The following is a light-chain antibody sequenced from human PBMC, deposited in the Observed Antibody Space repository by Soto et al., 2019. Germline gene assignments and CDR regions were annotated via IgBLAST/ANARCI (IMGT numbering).Light chain of an antibody. V-gene: IGKV4-1*01. CDR2: WAS. Sequence: DIVMTQSPDSLAVSLGERATINCKSSQSVLYSSNNRNYLAWYQQKPGQAPKWLIFWASTRESGVPERFSGSGSGTDFTLTISGLQAEDVAIYYCQQYYSNPITFGPGTKVEIK. CDR1: QSVLYSSNNRNY. CDR3: QQYYSNPIT. J-gene: IGKJ3*01.